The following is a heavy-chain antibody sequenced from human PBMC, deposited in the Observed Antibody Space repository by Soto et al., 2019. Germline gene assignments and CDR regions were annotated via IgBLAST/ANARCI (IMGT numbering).Heavy chain of an antibody. Sequence: SETLSLTCTVSGASITQYYWNWIRQSPGKGLEWIVSVSSTGSTVFNPSLTSRVTMTRDTSTSTVYMELSSLRSEDTAVYYCARDSSSFDYWGQGTLVTVSS. CDR1: GASITQYY. CDR2: VSSTGST. D-gene: IGHD6-13*01. V-gene: IGHV4-59*01. J-gene: IGHJ4*02. CDR3: ARDSSSFDY.